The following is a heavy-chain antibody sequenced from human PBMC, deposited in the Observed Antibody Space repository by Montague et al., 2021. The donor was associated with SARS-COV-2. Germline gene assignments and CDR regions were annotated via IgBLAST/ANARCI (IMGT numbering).Heavy chain of an antibody. CDR2: VYYSGST. J-gene: IGHJ6*03. V-gene: IGHV4-59*01. CDR3: SKGPLGYYYDYMDV. Sequence: SETLSLTCTVSGGSISSNYWCWIRQPPGKGLEWIGYVYYSGSTNYNPSLKSRVTISVDTSTNQFSLKLSSVTAADTAVYYCSKGPLGYYYDYMDVWGKGTTVTVSS. CDR1: GGSISSNY. D-gene: IGHD7-27*01.